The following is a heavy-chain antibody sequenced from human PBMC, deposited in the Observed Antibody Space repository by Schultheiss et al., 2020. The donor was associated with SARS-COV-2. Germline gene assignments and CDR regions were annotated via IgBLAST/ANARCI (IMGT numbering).Heavy chain of an antibody. V-gene: IGHV4-61*01. CDR2: IYYSGST. CDR1: GGSVSSRTNY. J-gene: IGHJ4*02. CDR3: ARGENWNYDY. Sequence: SETLSLTCTVSGGSVSSRTNYWSWIRQPPGKGLEWIGYIYYSGSTNYNPSLKSRVTISVDTSKNQFSLKLSSVTAADTAVYYCARGENWNYDYWGQGTLVTVSS. D-gene: IGHD1-7*01.